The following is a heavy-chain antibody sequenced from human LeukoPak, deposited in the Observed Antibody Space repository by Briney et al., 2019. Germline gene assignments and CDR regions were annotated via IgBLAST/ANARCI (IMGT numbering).Heavy chain of an antibody. CDR2: IYYSGDT. CDR3: GGSGGEQWLGNWFDP. D-gene: IGHD6-19*01. Sequence: AETLSLTCTVSGGSISDYYWSWVRQPPGKGLEWIGYIYYSGDTNYNPSLTSRGTISIDTSKNQFSLKLSSVTAADTAVYYCGGSGGEQWLGNWFDPWGQGTLVTVSS. J-gene: IGHJ5*02. CDR1: GGSISDYY. V-gene: IGHV4-59*01.